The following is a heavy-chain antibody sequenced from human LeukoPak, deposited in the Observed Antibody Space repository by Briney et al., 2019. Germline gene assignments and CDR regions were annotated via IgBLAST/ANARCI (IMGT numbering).Heavy chain of an antibody. V-gene: IGHV1-2*04. CDR3: ARGPSIAVADFDY. J-gene: IGHJ4*02. D-gene: IGHD6-19*01. CDR1: GYTFTGYY. Sequence: ASVKVSCKASGYTFTGYYMHWVRQAPGQGLEWMGWINPNSGGTNYAQKFQGWVTMTRDTSISTAYMELSGLRSDDTAVYYCARGPSIAVADFDYWGQGTLVTVSS. CDR2: INPNSGGT.